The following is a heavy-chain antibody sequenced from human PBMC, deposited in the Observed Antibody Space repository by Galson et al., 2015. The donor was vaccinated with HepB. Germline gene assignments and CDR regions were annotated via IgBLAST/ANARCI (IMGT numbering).Heavy chain of an antibody. CDR3: ARDGTGTKNYHMDV. CDR1: GYTFSTYG. Sequence: SVKVSCKGSGYTFSTYGINWVRQAPGQGLEWMGWINPYNGYINYADKLQGRVIMTTDKSANTAYMELRNLISDDTAVYYCARDGTGTKNYHMDVWGKGTAVTVSS. CDR2: INPYNGYI. V-gene: IGHV1-18*01. J-gene: IGHJ6*03. D-gene: IGHD1/OR15-1a*01.